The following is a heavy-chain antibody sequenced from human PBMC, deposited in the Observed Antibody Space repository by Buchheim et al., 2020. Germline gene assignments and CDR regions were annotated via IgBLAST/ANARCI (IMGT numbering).Heavy chain of an antibody. CDR3: AKGVAPRYYNGMDV. D-gene: IGHD3-10*01. V-gene: IGHV3-33*06. CDR1: GFTFSSYG. J-gene: IGHJ6*02. Sequence: VQLLESGGGVVQPGMSLKLSCAASGFTFSSYGMHWVRQTPGKGLEWVAVIRYDGVKKDYSDSVKGRFTISRDNSKNTMYLQMNSLRADDTAVYYCAKGVAPRYYNGMDVWGQGT. CDR2: IRYDGVKK.